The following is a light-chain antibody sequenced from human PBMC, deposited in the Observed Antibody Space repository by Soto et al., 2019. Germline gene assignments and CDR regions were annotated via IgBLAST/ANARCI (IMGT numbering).Light chain of an antibody. V-gene: IGKV1-27*01. J-gene: IGKJ1*01. CDR1: QAINHY. CDR3: QTYSTAMWT. Sequence: DIQMTQSPSSLSASLGDRVTFSCRASQAINHYLAWYQQKPGKVPPLLIYGAATLQTGVPSRVSGSGSGTDFTLTITSRQPEDVATYFCQTYSTAMWTFGQGTRVEIK. CDR2: GAA.